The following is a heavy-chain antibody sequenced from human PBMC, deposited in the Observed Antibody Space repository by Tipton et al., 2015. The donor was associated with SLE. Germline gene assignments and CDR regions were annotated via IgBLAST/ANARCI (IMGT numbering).Heavy chain of an antibody. CDR3: ARDCSGGSCYSDAFDI. CDR1: GYSISSGYY. V-gene: IGHV4-38-2*02. D-gene: IGHD2-15*01. J-gene: IGHJ3*02. CDR2: IYHSGST. Sequence: TLSLTCAVSGYSISSGYYWGWIRQPPGKGLEWIGSIYHSGSTYYNPSLKSRVTISVDTSKNQFSLKLSSVTAADTAVYYCARDCSGGSCYSDAFDIWGQGTMVTVSS.